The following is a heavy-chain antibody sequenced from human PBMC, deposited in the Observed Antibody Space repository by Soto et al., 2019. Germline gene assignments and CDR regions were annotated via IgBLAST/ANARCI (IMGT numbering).Heavy chain of an antibody. J-gene: IGHJ4*02. D-gene: IGHD2-15*01. Sequence: SETLSLTCAVSGYSISSGYYWGWIRQPPGKGLEWIGSIYHSGRTYYNPSLKSRVTISVDTSKNQFSLKLSSVTAADTAVYYCARVVFEYCSRGSSYRIDYRGPGTLGTVST. CDR1: GYSISSGYY. CDR3: ARVVFEYCSRGSSYRIDY. CDR2: IYHSGRT. V-gene: IGHV4-38-2*01.